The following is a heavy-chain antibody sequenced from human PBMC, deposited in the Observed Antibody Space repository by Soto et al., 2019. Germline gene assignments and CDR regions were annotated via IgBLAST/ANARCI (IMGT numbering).Heavy chain of an antibody. CDR2: IYWDDDK. CDR1: GFSLITSGLG. J-gene: IGHJ4*02. CDR3: ARVVVAVIGPWAPFDY. Sequence: SGPTLVNPTQTLTLTFTFSGFSLITSGLGVGWIRQPPGKALEWLALIYWDDDKRYSPSLKSRLTITKDTSKNQVVLTMTNMDPVDTATYYCARVVVAVIGPWAPFDYWGQGTLVTVSS. V-gene: IGHV2-5*02. D-gene: IGHD2-15*01.